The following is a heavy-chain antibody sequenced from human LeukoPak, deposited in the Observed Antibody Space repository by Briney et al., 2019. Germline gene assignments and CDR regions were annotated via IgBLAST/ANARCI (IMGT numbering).Heavy chain of an antibody. D-gene: IGHD6-19*01. CDR3: AGGRYSSVWY. Sequence: GGSLRLSCVASGFSFSSYWMHWVRQAPGKGLVWVSRINSDESSTTYADSVKGRFTISRDNAKNTLYLQMNSLRAEDTAVYSCAGGRYSSVWYWGQGTLVTVSS. J-gene: IGHJ4*02. CDR2: INSDESST. CDR1: GFSFSSYW. V-gene: IGHV3-74*01.